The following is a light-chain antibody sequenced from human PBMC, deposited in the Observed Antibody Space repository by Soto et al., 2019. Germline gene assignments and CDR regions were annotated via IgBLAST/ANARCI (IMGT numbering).Light chain of an antibody. Sequence: QSVLTQPPSVSGAPGQRVTISCTGSSSNIGAGYDVHWYQQLPGTAPKVLIYGNSNRPSGVPDRLSGSKSDTSASLAITGLQAEDEADYYCQSYDSSLSGYVFGTGTRSPS. CDR2: GNS. CDR3: QSYDSSLSGYV. J-gene: IGLJ1*01. CDR1: SSNIGAGYD. V-gene: IGLV1-40*01.